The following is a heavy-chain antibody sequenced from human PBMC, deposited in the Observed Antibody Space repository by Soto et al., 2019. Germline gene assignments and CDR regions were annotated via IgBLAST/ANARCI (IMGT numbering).Heavy chain of an antibody. CDR1: GFTVSSKY. V-gene: IGHV3-66*01. CDR2: IQSGGPT. D-gene: IGHD6-19*01. CDR3: AKDPGRQWLVQNWFDP. J-gene: IGHJ5*02. Sequence: GSLRLSCAASGFTVSSKYMSWVRQAPGKGLEWVSLIQSGGPTYYADSVKGRFTISRDTSENTLYLQMNSLRAEDTAVYYCAKDPGRQWLVQNWFDPWGQGTLVTVSS.